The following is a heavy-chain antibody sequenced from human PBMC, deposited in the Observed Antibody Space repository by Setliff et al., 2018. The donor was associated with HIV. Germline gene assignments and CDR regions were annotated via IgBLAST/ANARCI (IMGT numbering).Heavy chain of an antibody. D-gene: IGHD4-17*01. V-gene: IGHV4-38-2*01. J-gene: IGHJ4*02. Sequence: SETLSLTCAVSGYSIGSGSFWGWIRQPPGKGLEWIATIPHNGGTYYNPDPSLTGRVTISVDTSKNQFSLKLAFVTASDTAVYYCARYSTLTTNFDYWGQGTLVTVSS. CDR2: IPHNGGT. CDR1: GYSIGSGSF. CDR3: ARYSTLTTNFDY.